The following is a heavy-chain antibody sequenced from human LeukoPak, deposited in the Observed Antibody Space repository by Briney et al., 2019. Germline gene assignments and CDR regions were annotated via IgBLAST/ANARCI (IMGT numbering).Heavy chain of an antibody. D-gene: IGHD6-19*01. CDR1: GGSISSYY. CDR2: IYYSGST. Sequence: PSETLSLTCTVSGGSISSYYWSWIRQPPGKGLEWIGYIYYSGSTNYNPSLKSRVTISVDTSKNQFSLKLSSVTAADTAVYYCARHKKRGSGWPDFVDYWGQGTLVTVSS. J-gene: IGHJ4*02. CDR3: ARHKKRGSGWPDFVDY. V-gene: IGHV4-59*08.